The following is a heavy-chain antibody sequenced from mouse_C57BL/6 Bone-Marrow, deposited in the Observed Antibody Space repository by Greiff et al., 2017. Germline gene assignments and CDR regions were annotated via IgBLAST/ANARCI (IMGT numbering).Heavy chain of an antibody. CDR1: GYTFTDYY. V-gene: IGHV1-76*01. J-gene: IGHJ3*01. Sequence: QVQLQQSGAELVRPGASVKLSCKASGYTFTDYYINWVKQRPGQGLEWIARIYPGSGNTYYNEKFKGKATLTAEKSSSTAYMQLSSLTSEDSAVYFCARDELRLPCAYWGKGTLVTVSA. CDR2: IYPGSGNT. CDR3: ARDELRLPCAY. D-gene: IGHD3-2*02.